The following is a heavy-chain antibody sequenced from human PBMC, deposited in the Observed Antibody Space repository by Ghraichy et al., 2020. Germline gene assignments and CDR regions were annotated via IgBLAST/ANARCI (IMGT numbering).Heavy chain of an antibody. V-gene: IGHV3-15*01. CDR1: GFTFSNAW. CDR3: TTGFELVARTATIFDAFDI. Sequence: GGSLRLSCAASGFTFSNAWMSWVRQAPGKGLEWVGRIKSKTDGGTTDYAAPVKGRFTISRDDSKNTLYLQMNSLKTEDTAVYYCTTGFELVARTATIFDAFDIWGQGTMVTVSS. CDR2: IKSKTDGGTT. J-gene: IGHJ3*02. D-gene: IGHD5-24*01.